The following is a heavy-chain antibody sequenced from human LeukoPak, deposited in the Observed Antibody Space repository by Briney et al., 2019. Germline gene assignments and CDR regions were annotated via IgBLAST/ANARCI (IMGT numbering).Heavy chain of an antibody. CDR1: GFTVSSNY. CDR3: ASSTYNYDYALDV. V-gene: IGHV3-53*01. J-gene: IGHJ6*02. CDR2: IYSGGST. D-gene: IGHD3-16*01. Sequence: GGSLRLSCAASGFTVSSNYMSWVRQAPGKGLEWVSVIYSGGSTYYADSVKGRFTISRDNSKNTLYLQMNSLRVEDTAVYYCASSTYNYDYALDVWGQGTTVTVSS.